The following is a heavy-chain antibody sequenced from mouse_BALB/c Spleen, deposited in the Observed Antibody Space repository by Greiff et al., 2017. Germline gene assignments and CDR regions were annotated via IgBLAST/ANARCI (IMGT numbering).Heavy chain of an antibody. J-gene: IGHJ2*01. CDR1: GYSFTGYY. V-gene: IGHV1-31*01. D-gene: IGHD2-1*01. CDR3: ARYGNYPYYFDD. CDR2: INPYNGAT. Sequence: VQLQQSGPELVKPGASVKISCKASGYSFTGYYMHWVKQSHVKSLEWIGRINPYNGATSYNQNFKDKASLTVDKSSSTAYMELHSLTSEDSAVYYCARYGNYPYYFDDWGQGTTLTVSS.